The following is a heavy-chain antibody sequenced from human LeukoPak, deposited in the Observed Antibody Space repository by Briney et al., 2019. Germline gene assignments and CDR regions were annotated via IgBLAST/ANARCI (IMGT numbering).Heavy chain of an antibody. CDR2: ISSNGNNT. J-gene: IGHJ4*02. D-gene: IGHD6-19*01. CDR3: VKDGRGRLVDY. Sequence: GGSLRLSCSASGFTFSTYAMHWVRQAPGKGLEYVSAISSNGNNTYYADSVKGRFTISRDNSKNTLYLQMTSLRTEDTAVYYCVKDGRGRLVDYWGQGTLVTVSS. CDR1: GFTFSTYA. V-gene: IGHV3-64D*06.